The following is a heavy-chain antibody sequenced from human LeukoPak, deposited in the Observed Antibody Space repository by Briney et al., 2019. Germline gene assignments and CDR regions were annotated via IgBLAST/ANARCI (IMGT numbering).Heavy chain of an antibody. CDR3: ARDYDILTGYSRDAFDI. V-gene: IGHV1-2*06. J-gene: IGHJ3*02. CDR1: GYTFTGYY. Sequence: GASVKVSCKASGYTFTGYYMHWVRQAPGQGLEWMGRINPNSGGTNYAQKFQGRVTMTRDTSISTAYMELSRLRSDDTAVYYCARDYDILTGYSRDAFDIWGQGTMVTVSS. CDR2: INPNSGGT. D-gene: IGHD3-9*01.